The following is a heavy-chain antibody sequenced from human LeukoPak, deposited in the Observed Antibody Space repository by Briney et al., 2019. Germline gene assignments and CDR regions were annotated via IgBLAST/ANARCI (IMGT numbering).Heavy chain of an antibody. CDR1: GFTFSSYE. CDR3: AKDTGSTPGAHYYYYMDV. CDR2: ISSSGSTI. Sequence: GGSLRLSCAASGFTFSSYEMNWVRQAPGKGLEWVSYISSSGSTIYYADSVKGRFTISRDNAKKSLHLQMNSLRTEDTALYYCAKDTGSTPGAHYYYYMDVWGKGTTVTISS. D-gene: IGHD5/OR15-5a*01. V-gene: IGHV3-48*03. J-gene: IGHJ6*03.